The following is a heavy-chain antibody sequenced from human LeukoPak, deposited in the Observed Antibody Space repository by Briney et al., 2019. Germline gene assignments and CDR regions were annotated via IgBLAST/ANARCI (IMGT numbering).Heavy chain of an antibody. CDR2: IGAAGDT. Sequence: QPGRSLRLSCAASGFTFSSYDMHWVRQAAGKGLEWVSTIGAAGDTFYPGSVKGRFTISRENAKNSLYLQMNSLRAGDTAVYYCARGSGYSSGWNLDYWGQGTLVTVSS. D-gene: IGHD6-19*01. CDR3: ARGSGYSSGWNLDY. CDR1: GFTFSSYD. V-gene: IGHV3-13*01. J-gene: IGHJ4*02.